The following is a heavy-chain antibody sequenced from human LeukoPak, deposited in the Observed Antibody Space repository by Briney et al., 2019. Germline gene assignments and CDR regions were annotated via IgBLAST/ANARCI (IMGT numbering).Heavy chain of an antibody. CDR2: INPSGGST. D-gene: IGHD3-22*01. Sequence: ASVKVSCKASGYTFTSYYMHWVRQAPGQGLEWMAIINPSGGSTSYAQKFQGRVTMTRDTSASTVYMELHSLRSEDTAVYYCARGHSSGYYTGPLDYWGQGTLVTVSS. CDR1: GYTFTSYY. V-gene: IGHV1-46*01. J-gene: IGHJ4*02. CDR3: ARGHSSGYYTGPLDY.